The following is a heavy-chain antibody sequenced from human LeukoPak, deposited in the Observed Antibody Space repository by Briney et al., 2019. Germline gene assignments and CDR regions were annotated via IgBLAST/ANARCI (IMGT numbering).Heavy chain of an antibody. V-gene: IGHV3-48*04. J-gene: IGHJ3*02. Sequence: GGSLRLSCAASGFTFSTYAMNWVRQAPGRGLEWISYISDSGNTIYSADSVKGRFTISRNNAENSLFLHMSSLRADDTAMYYCAREPTRINLLTYGPWDAYDIWGQGTMVTVSS. CDR2: ISDSGNTI. D-gene: IGHD1-14*01. CDR1: GFTFSTYA. CDR3: AREPTRINLLTYGPWDAYDI.